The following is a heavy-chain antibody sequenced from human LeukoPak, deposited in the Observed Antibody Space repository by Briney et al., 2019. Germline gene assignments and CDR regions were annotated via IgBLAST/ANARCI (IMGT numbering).Heavy chain of an antibody. CDR2: IYSSGST. CDR3: ARVYSTGWSFFDY. Sequence: SETLSLTCTVSGGSISGYYWSWIRQPAGKGLEWIGRIYSSGSTSYNAPLNSRVTISIDKSKNQFSLKLRSVTAADTAVYFCARVYSTGWSFFDYWGQGTLVTVSS. D-gene: IGHD6-19*01. J-gene: IGHJ4*02. V-gene: IGHV4-4*07. CDR1: GGSISGYY.